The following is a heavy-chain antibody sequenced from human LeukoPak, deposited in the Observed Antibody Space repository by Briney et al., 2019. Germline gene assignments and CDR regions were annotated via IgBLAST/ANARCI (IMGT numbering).Heavy chain of an antibody. CDR1: GFPFIDYS. J-gene: IGHJ4*02. V-gene: IGHV3-48*04. CDR2: IGIESGNT. CDR3: ARDHNYAFDN. D-gene: IGHD1-1*01. Sequence: GGFLRLSCTASGFPFIDYSMNWVRQAPGKGLEWISYIGIESGNTKYADSVKGRFTISADNAKNSLYLQMNSLRVEDTAVYYCARDHNYAFDNWGQGTLVSVSS.